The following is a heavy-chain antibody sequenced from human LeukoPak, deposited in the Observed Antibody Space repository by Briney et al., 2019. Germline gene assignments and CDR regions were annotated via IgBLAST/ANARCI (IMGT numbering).Heavy chain of an antibody. CDR3: ARDRTGQQLISRKEYYYMDV. CDR2: INHSGST. Sequence: SETLSLTCAVYGGSFSGYYWSWIRQPPGKGLEWIGEINHSGSTNYNPSLKSRVTISVDTSKNQFSLKLSSVTAADTAVYYCARDRTGQQLISRKEYYYMDVWGKGTTVTISS. J-gene: IGHJ6*03. D-gene: IGHD4-11*01. CDR1: GGSFSGYY. V-gene: IGHV4-34*01.